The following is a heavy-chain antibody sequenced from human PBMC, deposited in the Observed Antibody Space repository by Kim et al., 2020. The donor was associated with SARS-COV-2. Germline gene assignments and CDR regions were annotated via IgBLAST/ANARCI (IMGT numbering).Heavy chain of an antibody. CDR1: GGSISSGGYY. J-gene: IGHJ4*02. CDR2: IYYSGST. D-gene: IGHD3-16*02. Sequence: SETLSLTCTVSGGSISSGGYYWSWIRQHPGKGLEWIGYIYYSGSTYYNPSLKSRATISVDTSKNQFSLKLSSVTAAATAVYYCARGALPDRMLNYVWGELSLFHFDYWGQGTLVTVSS. V-gene: IGHV4-31*03. CDR3: ARGALPDRMLNYVWGELSLFHFDY.